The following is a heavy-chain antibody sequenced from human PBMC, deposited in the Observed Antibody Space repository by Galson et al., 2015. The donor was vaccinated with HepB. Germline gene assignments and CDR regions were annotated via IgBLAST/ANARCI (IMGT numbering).Heavy chain of an antibody. CDR3: VGSSGWSISYYVMDV. V-gene: IGHV3-23*01. Sequence: SLRLSCAASGFTFSSHAMNWVRQAPGKGLEWVSGVTGSGGSTYYADSVKGRFTISRDNSKNTLYLQMNSLRSEDMVLYSCVGSSGWSISYYVMDVWGQGTTVTVSS. CDR2: VTGSGGST. CDR1: GFTFSSHA. J-gene: IGHJ6*02. D-gene: IGHD6-19*01.